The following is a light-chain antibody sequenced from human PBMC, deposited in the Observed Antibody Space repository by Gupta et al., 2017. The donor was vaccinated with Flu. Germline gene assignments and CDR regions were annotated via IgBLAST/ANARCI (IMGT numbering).Light chain of an antibody. CDR2: ATS. J-gene: IGKJ4*01. CDR3: QHDNYSPLT. V-gene: IGKV1D-16*01. CDR1: QDIGNW. Sequence: PSALSASVGDRVTITCRASQDIGNWLAWYQQKPETAPKSLIFATSTLRSGVPSRFSGIGSGTDFTLTITSLQAEDVGTYYCQHDNYSPLTFGGGTKVEI.